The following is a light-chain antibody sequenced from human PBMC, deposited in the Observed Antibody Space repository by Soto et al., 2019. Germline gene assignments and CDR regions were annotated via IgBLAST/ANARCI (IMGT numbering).Light chain of an antibody. J-gene: IGLJ1*01. CDR2: EVT. Sequence: QSVLPQPASVSGSPGQSITISCTGTSSDVGAYIYVSWYQHHPGKAPKVMIYEVTNRPSGVSDRFSGSKSGNTAYLTISGLQAEDEDDYYCCSYTGSRTYVVGTGTKVTVL. CDR1: SSDVGAYIY. CDR3: CSYTGSRTYV. V-gene: IGLV2-14*01.